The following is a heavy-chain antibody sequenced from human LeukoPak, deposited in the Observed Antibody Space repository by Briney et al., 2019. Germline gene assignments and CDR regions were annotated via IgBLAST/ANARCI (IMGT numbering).Heavy chain of an antibody. CDR3: AKMNYDILTGPNWYFDL. V-gene: IGHV4-59*01. CDR1: GGSISTYY. Sequence: SETLSLTCSVSGGSISTYYWSWIRQPPGMRPEWIAYIYHSGITDSNPSLKSRVTISADTSKNQLSLQLSSVTAADTAMYYCAKMNYDILTGPNWYFDLWGRGTLVTVSS. CDR2: IYHSGIT. D-gene: IGHD3-9*01. J-gene: IGHJ2*01.